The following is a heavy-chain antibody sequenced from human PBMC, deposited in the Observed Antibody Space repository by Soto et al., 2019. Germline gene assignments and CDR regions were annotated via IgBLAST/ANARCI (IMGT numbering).Heavy chain of an antibody. CDR1: GFTFSSYG. V-gene: IGHV3-33*01. CDR2: IWYDGSNK. J-gene: IGHJ4*02. D-gene: IGHD3-10*01. CDR3: ARVRGGGIIDY. Sequence: QVQLVESGGGVVQPGRSLRLSSAASGFTFSSYGMHWVRQAPGKGLEWVAGIWYDGSNKYNADSVKGRFTIFRDNSKKTLEQQMISLRAEDTAVYYCARVRGGGIIDYWGQGTLVTVSS.